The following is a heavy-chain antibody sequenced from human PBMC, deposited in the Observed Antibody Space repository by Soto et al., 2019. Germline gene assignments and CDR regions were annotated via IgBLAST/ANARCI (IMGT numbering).Heavy chain of an antibody. V-gene: IGHV1-18*01. D-gene: IGHD1-1*01. CDR3: ARRRYGDY. Sequence: QVHLVQSGAEVKKPGASVKVSCKGSGYTFTSYGITWVRQAPGQGLEWMGWISAHNGNTDYAQKLQGRVTVTRDTSTSTAYMELRSLRSDDTAVYYCARRRYGDYWGQGALVTVYS. CDR2: ISAHNGNT. J-gene: IGHJ4*02. CDR1: GYTFTSYG.